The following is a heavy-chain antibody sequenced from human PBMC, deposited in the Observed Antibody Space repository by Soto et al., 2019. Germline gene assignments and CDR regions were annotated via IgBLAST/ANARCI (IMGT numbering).Heavy chain of an antibody. J-gene: IGHJ6*02. CDR2: IYYSGST. V-gene: IGHV4-31*03. D-gene: IGHD6-13*01. CDR3: ARGRGAGRSSGMDV. CDR1: GGSISSGGYY. Sequence: QVQLQESGPGLVKPSQTLSLTCTVSGGSISSGGYYWSGIRQHPGKGLEWIGYIYYSGSTYYNPSLKSRVTISVDTSKNQFSLKLSSVTAADTDVYYCARGRGAGRSSGMDVWGQGTTVTVSS.